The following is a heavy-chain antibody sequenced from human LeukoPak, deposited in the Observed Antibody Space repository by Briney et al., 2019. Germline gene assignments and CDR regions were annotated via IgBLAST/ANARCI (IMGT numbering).Heavy chain of an antibody. D-gene: IGHD3-3*01. CDR2: MYYSGST. V-gene: IGHV4-39*01. CDR1: GGSISSRSYY. J-gene: IGHJ4*02. Sequence: KPSETLSLTCTVSGGSISSRSYYWGWIRQPPGKGLEWIGSMYYSGSTYYNPSLKSRVTISVDTSKNQFSLKLSSVTAADTAVYYCARGITIFGVVTSSLFDYWGQGTLVAVSS. CDR3: ARGITIFGVVTSSLFDY.